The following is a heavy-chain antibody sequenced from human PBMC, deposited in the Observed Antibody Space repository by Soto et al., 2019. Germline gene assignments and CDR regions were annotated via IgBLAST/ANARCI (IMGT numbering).Heavy chain of an antibody. J-gene: IGHJ4*02. CDR2: IYWDEDR. CDR3: AHVWFWELLGDY. CDR1: GFSLNTRGVG. V-gene: IGHV2-5*02. D-gene: IGHD1-7*01. Sequence: QITLKESGPALVKPTQTLTLTCTFSGFSLNTRGVGVGWIRQPPGKALEWLALIYWDEDRHYIPSLKSRLTITKDPSKNQAVLTITNMDPVDTATYYCAHVWFWELLGDYWGQGISVTVSS.